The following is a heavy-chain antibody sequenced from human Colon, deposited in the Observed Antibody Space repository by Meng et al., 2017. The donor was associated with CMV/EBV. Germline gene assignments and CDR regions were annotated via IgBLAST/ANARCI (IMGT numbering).Heavy chain of an antibody. V-gene: IGHV3-21*01. CDR3: ARTLGHCNSTSCPDAFDV. J-gene: IGHJ3*01. CDR2: ISSSSTYI. D-gene: IGHD2-2*01. CDR1: EFTFSTYS. Sequence: GESLKISCAASEFTFSTYSMNWVRQAPGKGLEWVSTISSSSTYIFYAESVKGRFTISRDNAKNSLYLQMSSLRAEDTAVYYCARTLGHCNSTSCPDAFDVWGQGTMVTV.